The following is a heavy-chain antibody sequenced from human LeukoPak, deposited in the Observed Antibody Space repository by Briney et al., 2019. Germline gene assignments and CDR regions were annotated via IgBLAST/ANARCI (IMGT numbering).Heavy chain of an antibody. V-gene: IGHV3-66*01. J-gene: IGHJ4*02. CDR1: GFTVSRNY. CDR2: LYSGGST. D-gene: IGHD4-23*01. CDR3: ARAPADGRKIFQWDY. Sequence: GGSLRLSCAGSGFTVSRNYMSWVRQAPGKGLEWVSVLYSGGSTYYADSVTGRFTISRDNSKNTLYLQMNSLRAEDTAVYYCARAPADGRKIFQWDYWGQGTLVTVSS.